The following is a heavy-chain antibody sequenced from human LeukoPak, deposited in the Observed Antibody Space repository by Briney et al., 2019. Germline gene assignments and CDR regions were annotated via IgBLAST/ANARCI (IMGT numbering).Heavy chain of an antibody. CDR1: GGSFSGYY. Sequence: PSETLSLTCAVYGGSFSGYYWSWIRQPPGKGLEGIGEINHSGSTNYNPSLKSRVTISVDTSKNQFSLKLSSVTAADTAVYYCARGYCSSTSCYLYYYYGMDVWSQGTTVTVSS. J-gene: IGHJ6*02. V-gene: IGHV4-34*01. CDR3: ARGYCSSTSCYLYYYYGMDV. CDR2: INHSGST. D-gene: IGHD2-2*01.